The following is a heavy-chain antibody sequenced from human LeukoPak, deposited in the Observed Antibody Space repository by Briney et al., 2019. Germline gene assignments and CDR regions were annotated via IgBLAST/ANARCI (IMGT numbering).Heavy chain of an antibody. J-gene: IGHJ4*02. CDR3: ARRAAGEDKSPFDY. D-gene: IGHD6-13*01. V-gene: IGHV4-39*01. CDR1: GGSISSGSYY. CDR2: IYYSGST. Sequence: SETLSLTCTVSGGSISSGSYYWGWIRQPPGKGLEWIGSIYYSGSTYYNPSLKSRVTISVDTSKNQFSLKLSSVTAADTAVYYCARRAAGEDKSPFDYWGQGTLVTVSS.